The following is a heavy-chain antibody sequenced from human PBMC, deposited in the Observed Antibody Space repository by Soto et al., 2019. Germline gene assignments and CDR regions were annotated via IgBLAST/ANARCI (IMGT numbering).Heavy chain of an antibody. V-gene: IGHV1-69*13. CDR2: IIPIFGTA. J-gene: IGHJ6*02. Sequence: ASVKVSCKASGGTFSSYAISWVRQAPGQGLEWMGGIIPIFGTANYAQKFQGRVTITADESTSTAYMELSSLRSEDTAVYYCARDIVATHGPFYYYGMDVWGQGTTVTVSS. D-gene: IGHD5-12*01. CDR1: GGTFSSYA. CDR3: ARDIVATHGPFYYYGMDV.